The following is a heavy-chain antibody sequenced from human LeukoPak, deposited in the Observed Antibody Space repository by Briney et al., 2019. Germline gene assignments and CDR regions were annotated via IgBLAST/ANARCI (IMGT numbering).Heavy chain of an antibody. J-gene: IGHJ4*02. CDR1: GFTFRSYS. CDR2: VSSSGTTT. Sequence: QSGGSLRLSCAASGFTFRSYSVIWARQAPGKGLEWVSYVSSSGTTTYYADSVKGRFTISRDNGKDLVSLQMNSLRDEDTAVYYCARADRDGNKRFLDWGQGTLVTVSS. CDR3: ARADRDGNKRFLD. V-gene: IGHV3-48*02. D-gene: IGHD5-24*01.